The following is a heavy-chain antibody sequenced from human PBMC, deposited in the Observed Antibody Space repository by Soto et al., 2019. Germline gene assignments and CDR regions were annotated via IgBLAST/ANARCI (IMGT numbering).Heavy chain of an antibody. D-gene: IGHD2-15*01. CDR3: AARRRGGDYYYYGMDV. J-gene: IGHJ6*02. V-gene: IGHV4-59*01. Sequence: SETLSLTCTVSGGSISSYYWSWIRQPPGKGLEWIGYIYYSGSTNYNPSLKSRVTISVDTSKNQFSLKLSSVTAADTAVYYCAARRRGGDYYYYGMDVWGQGTMVTVSS. CDR2: IYYSGST. CDR1: GGSISSYY.